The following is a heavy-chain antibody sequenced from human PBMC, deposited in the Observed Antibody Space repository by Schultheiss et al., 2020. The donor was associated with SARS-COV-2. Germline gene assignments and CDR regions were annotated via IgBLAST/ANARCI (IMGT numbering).Heavy chain of an antibody. Sequence: GGSLRLSCAASGFTFSDYYMSWIRQAPGKGLEWVSYISSSSSYTNYADSVKGRFTISRDNAKNSLYLQMNSLRAEDTAVYYCARVGRGQNRYLYYYGMDVLGQGRTVTVS. CDR2: ISSSSSYT. CDR1: GFTFSDYY. J-gene: IGHJ6*02. D-gene: IGHD3-9*01. V-gene: IGHV3-11*05. CDR3: ARVGRGQNRYLYYYGMDV.